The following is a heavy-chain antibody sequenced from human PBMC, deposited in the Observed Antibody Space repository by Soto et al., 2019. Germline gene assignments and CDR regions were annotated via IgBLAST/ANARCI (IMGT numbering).Heavy chain of an antibody. D-gene: IGHD6-6*01. J-gene: IGHJ4*02. CDR2: IYWDDDK. CDR3: AHRGAARPFDY. Sequence: SAPTLVYPKQTLTLTCTFSGFPLRNKGVGVGCIRQPPGKALEWLALIYWDDDKRYSPSLKSRLTTTKDTSKNQVVLTMTNMDPVDTATYYCAHRGAARPFDYWGQGTLVTVSS. V-gene: IGHV2-5*02. CDR1: GFPLRNKGVG.